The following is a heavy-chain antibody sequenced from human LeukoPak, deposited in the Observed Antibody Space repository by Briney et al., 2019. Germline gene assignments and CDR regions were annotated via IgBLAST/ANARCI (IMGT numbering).Heavy chain of an antibody. CDR1: GYTFVSYG. J-gene: IGHJ3*02. CDR2: IIPIFGTA. V-gene: IGHV1-69*13. Sequence: GASVKVSCRASGYTFVSYGISWVRQAPGQGLEWMGGIIPIFGTANYAQKFQGRVTITADESTSTAYMELSSLRSEDTAVYYCARSIAAAGLYDAFDIWGQGTMVTVSS. D-gene: IGHD6-13*01. CDR3: ARSIAAAGLYDAFDI.